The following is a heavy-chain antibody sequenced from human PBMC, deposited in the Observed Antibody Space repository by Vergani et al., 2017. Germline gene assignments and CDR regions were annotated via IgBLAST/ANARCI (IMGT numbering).Heavy chain of an antibody. CDR3: VHRLGYFDWDGAFDV. Sequence: QITLRESGPTLVKPPQTLTLTCPFSGFSLTTGGEGVGWIRQPPGRALEWLAFVYWNDDERYSPSLKSRVTITKDTSKNEVILTMATMDPVDTATYYCVHRLGYFDWDGAFDVWGPGTVVTVSS. J-gene: IGHJ3*01. D-gene: IGHD3-9*01. CDR1: GFSLTTGGEG. CDR2: VYWNDDE. V-gene: IGHV2-5*01.